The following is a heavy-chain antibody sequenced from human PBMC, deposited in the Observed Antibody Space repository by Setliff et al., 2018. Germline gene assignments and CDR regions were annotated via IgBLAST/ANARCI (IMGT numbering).Heavy chain of an antibody. CDR2: INTNTGFP. J-gene: IGHJ6*03. Sequence: AASVKVSCKASGYTFTNYAMNWVRQAPGQGVEWMGWINTNTGFPTYAQGFTGRFVFSLDTSVSTAYLQISRLKPEDTAMYYCARASRFATIVWKGDYYMDVWGKGTTVTVSS. D-gene: IGHD3-16*02. CDR1: GYTFTNYA. CDR3: ARASRFATIVWKGDYYMDV. V-gene: IGHV7-4-1*02.